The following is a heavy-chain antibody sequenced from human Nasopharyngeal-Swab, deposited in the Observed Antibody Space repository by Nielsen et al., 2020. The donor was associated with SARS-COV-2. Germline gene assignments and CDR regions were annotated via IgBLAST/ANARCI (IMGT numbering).Heavy chain of an antibody. CDR2: IIPSEGST. V-gene: IGHV1-46*01. CDR3: ARGAVHHMLDL. D-gene: IGHD3-16*01. Sequence: VRQAPGQGPEWLGLIIPSEGSTAYAQKFQGRVTMTRDTSTSTVYMELSSLGSDDTAVYFCARGAVHHMLDLWGQGTRVTVSS. J-gene: IGHJ5*02.